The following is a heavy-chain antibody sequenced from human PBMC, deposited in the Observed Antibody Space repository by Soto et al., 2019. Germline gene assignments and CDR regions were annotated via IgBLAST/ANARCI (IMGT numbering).Heavy chain of an antibody. V-gene: IGHV4-30-4*01. Sequence: PSETLSLTCTVSGGSISSGDYYWSWIRQPPGKGLEWIGYIYYSGSTYYNPSLKSRVTISVDTSKNQFSLKLSSVTAADTAVYYCARGWGYCISTSCSVGFDPWGQGTLVTVSS. D-gene: IGHD2-2*01. CDR3: ARGWGYCISTSCSVGFDP. J-gene: IGHJ5*02. CDR1: GGSISSGDYY. CDR2: IYYSGST.